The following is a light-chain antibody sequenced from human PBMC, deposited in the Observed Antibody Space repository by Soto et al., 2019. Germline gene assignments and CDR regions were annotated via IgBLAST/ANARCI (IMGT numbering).Light chain of an antibody. CDR1: QSISSY. V-gene: IGKV1-39*01. CDR3: QQSHRTPLT. J-gene: IGKJ5*01. CDR2: AAS. Sequence: DIQMTQSPSSLSASVGDRVTITCRASQSISSYLNWYQQKPGKAPKLLIYAASSLQSGVPSRFSGSGSGTDFALTISSLQPEDFATYYCQQSHRTPLTFGQGTRLEI.